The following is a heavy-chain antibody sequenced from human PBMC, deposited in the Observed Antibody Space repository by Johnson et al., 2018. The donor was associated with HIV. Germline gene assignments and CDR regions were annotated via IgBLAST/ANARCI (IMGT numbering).Heavy chain of an antibody. CDR3: GSEPCSRVAFDI. D-gene: IGHD3-10*02. J-gene: IGHJ3*02. CDR1: GFTFSSYA. Sequence: QVQLVESVGGVVQPGRSLRLSCAASGFTFSSYAMHWVRQAPGKGLEWVAVISYDGSNKYYADSVKGRFTISGDNSKNTQHLQMNSRRAEYTAVYYCGSEPCSRVAFDIWGQGTMVTVSS. V-gene: IGHV3-30-3*01. CDR2: ISYDGSNK.